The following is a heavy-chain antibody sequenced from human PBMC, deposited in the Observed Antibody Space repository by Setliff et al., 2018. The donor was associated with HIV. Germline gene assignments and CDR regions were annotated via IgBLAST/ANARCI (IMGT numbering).Heavy chain of an antibody. CDR3: ARAPRGGGWYPNWFDP. CDR2: IYNSAST. Sequence: SKTLSLTCTVSGASINSGYDYWVWIRQPPGKGLQWIGSIYNSASTYYSPSLKRRVIMSVDTSKNRFSLRLSSVSAADTAVYYCARAPRGGGWYPNWFDPWGQGTLVTVSS. V-gene: IGHV4-39*02. D-gene: IGHD6-19*01. CDR1: GASINSGYDY. J-gene: IGHJ5*02.